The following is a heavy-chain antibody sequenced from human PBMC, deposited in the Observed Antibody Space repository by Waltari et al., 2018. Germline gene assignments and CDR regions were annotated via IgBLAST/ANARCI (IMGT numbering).Heavy chain of an antibody. V-gene: IGHV3-33*01. Sequence: QVQLVESGGGVVQPGRSLRPSCAASGFTFSSYGMHWVRQAPGKGLEWVAVIWYDGSNKYYADSVKGRFTISRDNSKNTLYLQMNSLRAEDTAVYYCARELRGYSYGPRVYYYGMDVWGQGTTVTVSS. J-gene: IGHJ6*02. CDR2: IWYDGSNK. CDR1: GFTFSSYG. D-gene: IGHD5-18*01. CDR3: ARELRGYSYGPRVYYYGMDV.